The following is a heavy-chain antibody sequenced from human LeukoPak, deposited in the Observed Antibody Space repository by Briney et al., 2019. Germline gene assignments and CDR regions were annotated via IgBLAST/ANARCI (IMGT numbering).Heavy chain of an antibody. CDR1: GFTFSSYA. D-gene: IGHD3-22*01. J-gene: IGHJ4*02. Sequence: GGSLRLSCAASGFTFSSYAMSWVRQASGKGLEWVSAISGSGGSTYYADSVKGRFTISRDNSKNTLYLQMNSLRAEDTAVYYCASPYYYDSSGVFDYWGQGTLVTVSS. CDR2: ISGSGGST. V-gene: IGHV3-23*01. CDR3: ASPYYYDSSGVFDY.